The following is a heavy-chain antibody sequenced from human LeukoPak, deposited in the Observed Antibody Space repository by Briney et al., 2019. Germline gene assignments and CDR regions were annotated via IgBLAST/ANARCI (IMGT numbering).Heavy chain of an antibody. D-gene: IGHD2-2*01. J-gene: IGHJ4*02. CDR1: TGSINSSSYY. CDR3: ARVVVVPAAIYAFDI. V-gene: IGHV4-39*01. Sequence: SETLSLTCTVSTGSINSSSYYWGWIRQPPGKGLEWIASIYFSGNTYHNPSLKSRVTISVDTSKNQFSLKLTSVTAADTAMYYCARVVVVPAAIYAFDIWGQGTLVTVSS. CDR2: IYFSGNT.